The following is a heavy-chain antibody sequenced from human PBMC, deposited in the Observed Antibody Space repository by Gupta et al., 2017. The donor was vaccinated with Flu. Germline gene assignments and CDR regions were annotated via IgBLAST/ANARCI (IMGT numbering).Heavy chain of an antibody. J-gene: IGHJ4*02. CDR3: ARGNYGGYDTFHF. CDR2: IIPIVGAA. D-gene: IGHD5-12*01. CDR1: GDTFSIHS. V-gene: IGHV1-69*01. Sequence: QVQLEQSGAEVKKPGSSVKVSCKASGDTFSIHSITGVRQAPGQGLEWMGGIIPIVGAAKNAQKFQGRVTITADDSTGTGFVELSSLRSEDTAVDYCARGNYGGYDTFHFWGQGTLITVSS.